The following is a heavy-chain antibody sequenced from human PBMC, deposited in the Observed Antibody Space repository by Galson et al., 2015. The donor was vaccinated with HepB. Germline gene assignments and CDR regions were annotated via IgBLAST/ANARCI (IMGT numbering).Heavy chain of an antibody. J-gene: IGHJ4*02. CDR2: IYYSGST. D-gene: IGHD6-19*01. V-gene: IGHV4-59*01. CDR3: ARGYSSGWYTGGGFDY. CDR1: GGSISSYY. Sequence: ETLSLTCTVSGGSISSYYWSWIRQPPGKGLEWIGYIYYSGSTNYNPSLKSRVTISVDTSKNQFSLKLSSVTAADTAVYYCARGYSSGWYTGGGFDYWGQGTLVTVSS.